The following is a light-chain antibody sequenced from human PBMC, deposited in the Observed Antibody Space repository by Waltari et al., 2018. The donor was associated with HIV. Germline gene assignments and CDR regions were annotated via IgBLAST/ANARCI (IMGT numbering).Light chain of an antibody. Sequence: QSALTQPPSASGSPGQSVTLSCTGTSSDVGAYNYVCWHQQYPGKAPNLMIYEGSKRPSGVPDLFSGSKSGNTAALTVSGVQAEDEADYYCSSYAGSNIWVFGGGTKLTVL. V-gene: IGLV2-8*01. CDR3: SSYAGSNIWV. CDR1: SSDVGAYNY. CDR2: EGS. J-gene: IGLJ3*02.